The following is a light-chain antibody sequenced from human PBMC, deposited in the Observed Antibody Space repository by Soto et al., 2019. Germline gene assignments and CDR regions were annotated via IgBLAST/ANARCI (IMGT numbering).Light chain of an antibody. J-gene: IGLJ2*01. CDR2: EVT. CDR3: SSYTRSSALDVV. CDR1: SSDIGDYKY. Sequence: QSALTQPASVSGSPGQSITISCTGSSSDIGDYKYVSWYQQHPGKAPKLMIYEVTNRPSGVSHRFSGPKSGNTASLTISGLQAEDEADYYCSSYTRSSALDVVFGGGTKLTVL. V-gene: IGLV2-14*01.